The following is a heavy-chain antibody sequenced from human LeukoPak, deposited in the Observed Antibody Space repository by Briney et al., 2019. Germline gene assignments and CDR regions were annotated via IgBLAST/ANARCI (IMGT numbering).Heavy chain of an antibody. CDR2: IYPGDSDT. D-gene: IGHD2-15*01. J-gene: IGHJ5*02. V-gene: IGHV5-51*01. CDR3: VRHYCSGGTCQNWFDP. Sequence: GESLKISCKGSGYSFTTYWIGWVRQMPGKGLEWMAIIYPGDSDTRYSPSFQGQVTISADKSISTAYLQWSSLKASDTAMYYCVRHYCSGGTCQNWFDPWGQGTLVTVSS. CDR1: GYSFTTYW.